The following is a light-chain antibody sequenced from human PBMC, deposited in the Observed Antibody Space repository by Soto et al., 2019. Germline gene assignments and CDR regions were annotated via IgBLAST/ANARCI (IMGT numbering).Light chain of an antibody. J-gene: IGKJ5*01. CDR2: DAS. V-gene: IGKV3-11*01. CDR3: QHGSDWRPFT. CDR1: QSVNSN. Sequence: EIVLTQSPASLSLSPGERATLSCRASQSVNSNLAWYQHKPGQAPSLLIYDASNRATGIPARFSGSGSGTDFTLTVSSLEPEDFAVNYCQHGSDWRPFTFGQGTRLE.